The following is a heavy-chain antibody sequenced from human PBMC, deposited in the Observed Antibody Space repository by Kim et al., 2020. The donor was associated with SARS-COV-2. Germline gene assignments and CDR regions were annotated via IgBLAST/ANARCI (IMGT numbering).Heavy chain of an antibody. D-gene: IGHD5-12*01. J-gene: IGHJ3*02. CDR2: IYYSGST. V-gene: IGHV4-31*03. CDR3: ARDQRRGSGYGLVFPRNAFDI. Sequence: SETLSLTCTVSGGSISSGGYYWSWIRQHPGKGLEWIGYIYYSGSTYYNPSLKSRVTISVDMSKNQFSLKLSSVTAADTAVYYCARDQRRGSGYGLVFPRNAFDIWGQGTMVTVSS. CDR1: GGSISSGGYY.